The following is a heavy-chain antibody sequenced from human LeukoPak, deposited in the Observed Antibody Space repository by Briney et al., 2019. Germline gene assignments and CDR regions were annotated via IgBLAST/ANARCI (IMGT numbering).Heavy chain of an antibody. V-gene: IGHV4-30-2*01. Sequence: SETLSLTCTVSGGSISSGGYYWSWIRQPPGKGLEWIGYIYHSGSTYYNPSLKSRVTISVDRSKNQFSLKLSSVTTADTAVYYCASYDIAAQNFDYWGQGTLVTVSS. J-gene: IGHJ4*02. CDR3: ASYDIAAQNFDY. CDR2: IYHSGST. D-gene: IGHD6-6*01. CDR1: GGSISSGGYY.